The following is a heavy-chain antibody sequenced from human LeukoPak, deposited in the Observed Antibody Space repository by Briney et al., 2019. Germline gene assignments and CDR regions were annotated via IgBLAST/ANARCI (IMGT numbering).Heavy chain of an antibody. CDR1: GGSISSYY. J-gene: IGHJ5*02. V-gene: IGHV4-39*01. D-gene: IGHD4-11*01. CDR2: IYYSGST. Sequence: SETLSLTCTVSGGSISSYYWGWIRQPPGKGLEWIGSIYYSGSTYYNPSLKSRVTISVDTSKNQFSLKLSSVTAADTAVYYCARQGLPSSDWFDPWGQGTLVTVSS. CDR3: ARQGLPSSDWFDP.